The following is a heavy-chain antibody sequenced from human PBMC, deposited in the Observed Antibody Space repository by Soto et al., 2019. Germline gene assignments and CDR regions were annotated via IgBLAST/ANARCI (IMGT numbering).Heavy chain of an antibody. CDR1: GFTFSPYW. CDR3: ARDYSYALDY. V-gene: IGHV3-74*01. CDR2: IKNDGTTT. D-gene: IGHD5-18*01. Sequence: PGGSLRLSCAASGFTFSPYWMHWVRQAPGKGLVWVSRIKNDGTTTSYADSVKGRFTISRDDAKNTLYLQMNSLRAEDTAVYYCARDYSYALDYWGQGTLVTVSS. J-gene: IGHJ4*02.